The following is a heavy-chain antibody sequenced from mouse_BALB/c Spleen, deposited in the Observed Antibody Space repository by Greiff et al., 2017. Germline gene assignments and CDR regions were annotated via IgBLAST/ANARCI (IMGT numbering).Heavy chain of an antibody. CDR3: ARWGDYDNY. Sequence: QVHVKQSGAELAKPGASVKMSCKASGYTFTSYWMHWVKQRPGQGLEWIGYINPSTGYTEYNQKFKDKATLTADKSSSTAYMQLSSLTSEDSAVYYCARWGDYDNYWGQGTTLTVSS. D-gene: IGHD2-4*01. J-gene: IGHJ2*01. V-gene: IGHV1-7*01. CDR2: INPSTGYT. CDR1: GYTFTSYW.